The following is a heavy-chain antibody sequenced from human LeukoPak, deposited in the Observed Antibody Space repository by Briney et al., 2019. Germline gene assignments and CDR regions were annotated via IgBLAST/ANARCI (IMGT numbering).Heavy chain of an antibody. V-gene: IGHV1-18*01. CDR3: ARDVVVTAIPYYYYGMDV. D-gene: IGHD2-21*02. CDR2: ISAYNGNT. CDR1: GYTLTSYG. J-gene: IGHJ6*02. Sequence: ASVKVSCKASGYTLTSYGISWVRQAPGQGLEWMGWISAYNGNTTYAQKLQGRVTMTTDTSTSTAYMELRSLRSDDTAVYYCARDVVVTAIPYYYYGMDVWGQGTTVTVSS.